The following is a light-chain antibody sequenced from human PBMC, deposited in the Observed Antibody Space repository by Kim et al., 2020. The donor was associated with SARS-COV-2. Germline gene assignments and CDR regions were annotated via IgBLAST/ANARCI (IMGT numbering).Light chain of an antibody. CDR1: RGSIANNY. Sequence: NFMLTQPHSVSESPGKTITISCTRSRGSIANNYVQWYQQRPGSAPTTVIYGDDQRPSGVPDRFSASIDSPSNSASLSISGLKIEDEADYYCQSDDNTYGVFGGGNQLTVL. V-gene: IGLV6-57*03. CDR2: GDD. CDR3: QSDDNTYGV. J-gene: IGLJ3*02.